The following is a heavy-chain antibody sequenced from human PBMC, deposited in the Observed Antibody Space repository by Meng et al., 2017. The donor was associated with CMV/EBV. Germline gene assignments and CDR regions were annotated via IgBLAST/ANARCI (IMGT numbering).Heavy chain of an antibody. CDR1: GGTFSSYA. J-gene: IGHJ6*02. D-gene: IGHD3-3*01. V-gene: IGHV1-18*01. CDR2: ISAYNGNT. Sequence: ASVKVSCKASGGTFSSYAISWVRQAPGQGLEWMGWISAYNGNTNYAQKLQGRVTMTTDTSTSTAYMELRSLRSDDTAVYYCARDASITIFGVGGSYYYYGMDVWGQGTTVTVSS. CDR3: ARDASITIFGVGGSYYYYGMDV.